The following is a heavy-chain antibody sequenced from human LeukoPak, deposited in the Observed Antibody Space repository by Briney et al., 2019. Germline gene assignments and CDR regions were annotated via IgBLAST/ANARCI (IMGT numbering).Heavy chain of an antibody. V-gene: IGHV1-18*04. CDR3: ARASEVATITFDY. D-gene: IGHD5-12*01. CDR1: GYTFTSYG. CDR2: IGAYNGNT. J-gene: IGHJ4*02. Sequence: GASVKVSCKASGYTFTSYGISWVRQAPGQRVEWMGWIGAYNGNTNYAQKLQGRVTMTTDTSTSTAYMELRSLRSDDTAVYYCARASEVATITFDYWGQGTLVTVSS.